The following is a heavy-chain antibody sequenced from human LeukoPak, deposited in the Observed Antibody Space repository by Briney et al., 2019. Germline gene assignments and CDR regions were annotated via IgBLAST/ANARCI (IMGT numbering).Heavy chain of an antibody. J-gene: IGHJ4*02. Sequence: SETLSLTCAVYGGSFSGYYWSWIRQPPGKGLEWIGEINHSGSTNYNPSLKSRVTMSVDTSKNQFSLKLSSVTAADAAVYYCAGSRHYDILTGVTLDYWGQGTLVTVSS. CDR1: GGSFSGYY. D-gene: IGHD3-9*01. CDR2: INHSGST. V-gene: IGHV4-34*01. CDR3: AGSRHYDILTGVTLDY.